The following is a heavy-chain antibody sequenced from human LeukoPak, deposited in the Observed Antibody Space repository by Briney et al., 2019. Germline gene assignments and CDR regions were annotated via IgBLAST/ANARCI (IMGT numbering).Heavy chain of an antibody. D-gene: IGHD2-2*01. CDR2: ISAYNANT. CDR1: GGTFNTYA. J-gene: IGHJ4*02. CDR3: ARNYCSSTSCYFDY. V-gene: IGHV1-18*01. Sequence: ASVKVSCKASGGTFNTYAISWVRQAPGQGLEWMGWISAYNANTNYALKLQGRVTMTTDTSTSTAYMELRGLRSDDTAVYYCARNYCSSTSCYFDYWGQGTLVTVSS.